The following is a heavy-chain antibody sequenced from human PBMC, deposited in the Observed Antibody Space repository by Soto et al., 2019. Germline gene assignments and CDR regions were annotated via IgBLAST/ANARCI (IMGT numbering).Heavy chain of an antibody. D-gene: IGHD1-1*01. CDR3: ARLNDFGPLRGHFDL. CDR2: ISSSNSTI. J-gene: IGHJ3*01. V-gene: IGHV3-48*04. CDR1: RFTFSAYS. Sequence: GWSLELSCASSRFTFSAYSMNWVRKAPGKGLEWVSFISSSNSTIYYADSVKGRFTISRDNSKTSLYLQMNSLRAEDTAVFYCARLNDFGPLRGHFDLWGQGAMVTVSS.